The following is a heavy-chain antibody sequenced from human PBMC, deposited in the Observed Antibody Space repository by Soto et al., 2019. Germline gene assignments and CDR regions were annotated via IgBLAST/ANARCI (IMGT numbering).Heavy chain of an antibody. V-gene: IGHV3-23*01. J-gene: IGHJ6*02. Sequence: PGGSLRLSCAATGFTFSSYAMSWVRQAPGKGLEWVSVISGSGGSTYYADSVKGRFTISRDNSKNTLYLQMNSLRAEDTAVYYFANQSGAAGTSPANYYYYGMDVWGQGTTVTVSS. CDR3: ANQSGAAGTSPANYYYYGMDV. D-gene: IGHD6-13*01. CDR1: GFTFSSYA. CDR2: ISGSGGST.